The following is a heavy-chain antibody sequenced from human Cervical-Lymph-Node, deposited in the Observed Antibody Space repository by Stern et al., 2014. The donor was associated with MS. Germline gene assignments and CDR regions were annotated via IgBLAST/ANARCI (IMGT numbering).Heavy chain of an antibody. J-gene: IGHJ6*02. CDR3: ARPGDDTAKYGLDV. CDR1: GYSFATYW. D-gene: IGHD5-18*01. Sequence: EVQLVESGAEVKKPGASLKISCKGSGYSFATYWIGWGRQMPGKGLEWMGVIYPGDSDTRYSPSFQGQVTISADKSISTAYLHWSSLKASDTAMYYCARPGDDTAKYGLDVWGQGTTVTVSS. CDR2: IYPGDSDT. V-gene: IGHV5-51*03.